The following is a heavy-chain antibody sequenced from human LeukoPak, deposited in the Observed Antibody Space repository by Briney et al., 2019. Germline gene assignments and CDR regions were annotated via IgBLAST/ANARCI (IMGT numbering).Heavy chain of an antibody. Sequence: PGGSPRLSCAASGFTFSSYSMNWVRQAPGKGLEWVSSISSSSSYIYYADSVKGRFTISRDNAKNSLYLQMDSLRAEDTAVYYCASPSYGSGTNFDYWGQGTLVTVSS. D-gene: IGHD3-10*01. CDR2: ISSSSSYI. CDR1: GFTFSSYS. J-gene: IGHJ4*02. CDR3: ASPSYGSGTNFDY. V-gene: IGHV3-21*01.